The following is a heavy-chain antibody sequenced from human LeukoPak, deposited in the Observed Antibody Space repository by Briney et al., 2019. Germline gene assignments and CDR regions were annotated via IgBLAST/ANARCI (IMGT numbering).Heavy chain of an antibody. V-gene: IGHV3-7*04. CDR1: GFTFSSYW. CDR2: IKQDGSEK. Sequence: GGSLRLSCTASGFTFSSYWMNWVRQAPGKGLECVANIKQDGSEKFYVDSVKGRFTISRENAKKSLYLQMNSLRAEDTAVYYCARETEMANLDYWGQGTLVTVSS. J-gene: IGHJ4*02. D-gene: IGHD5-24*01. CDR3: ARETEMANLDY.